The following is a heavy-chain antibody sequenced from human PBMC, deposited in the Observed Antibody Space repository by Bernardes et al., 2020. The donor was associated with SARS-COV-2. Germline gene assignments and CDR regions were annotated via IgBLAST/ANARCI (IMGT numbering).Heavy chain of an antibody. V-gene: IGHV1-24*01. D-gene: IGHD1-7*01. CDR2: FAPADGAT. CDR1: GYTLTALS. J-gene: IGHJ3*02. Sequence: AAVKVSCKVSGYTLTALSMHWVRQAPGQGLEWMGGFAPADGATIYAQKFQGRVTMTEDTSTDTAYMELSSLRSEDTAVYYCATAPWNYLHAFDIWGQGTMVTVSS. CDR3: ATAPWNYLHAFDI.